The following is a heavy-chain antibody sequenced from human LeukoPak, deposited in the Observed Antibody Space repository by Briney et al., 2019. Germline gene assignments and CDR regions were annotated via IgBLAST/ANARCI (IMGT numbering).Heavy chain of an antibody. J-gene: IGHJ4*02. Sequence: ASVKVSCKVSGYTLSELSMHRVGQAPGKGLEWMGGFDPEDGETIYAQKFQGRVTMTEDTSTDTAYMALSSLRSEDTAVYYCATAGPYYDFLSGYYPFEHGGQGTLVTVSS. CDR2: FDPEDGET. CDR3: ATAGPYYDFLSGYYPFEH. D-gene: IGHD3-3*01. V-gene: IGHV1-24*01. CDR1: GYTLSELS.